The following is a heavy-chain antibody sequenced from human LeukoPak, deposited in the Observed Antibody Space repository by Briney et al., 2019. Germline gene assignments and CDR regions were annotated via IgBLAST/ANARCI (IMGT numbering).Heavy chain of an antibody. V-gene: IGHV3-30*02. J-gene: IGHJ4*02. CDR1: GFTFSSHG. CDR3: AKGGKYDILTGYRRSGLLGDF. CDR2: IRYDGSNK. D-gene: IGHD3-9*01. Sequence: QPGGSLRLSCAASGFTFSSHGMHWVRQTPAKGLEWVAFIRYDGSNKYYADSVKGRSIISRDNSKNTLLLQMNSLRPEDTAVYYCAKGGKYDILTGYRRSGLLGDFWGQGTLVTVSS.